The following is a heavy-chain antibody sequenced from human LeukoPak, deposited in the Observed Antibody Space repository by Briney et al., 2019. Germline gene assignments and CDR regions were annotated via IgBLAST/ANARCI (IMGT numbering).Heavy chain of an antibody. CDR3: TRHTYFYDSPGAYYFDY. J-gene: IGHJ4*02. Sequence: SETLSLTCAVSVYSISSGHYWGWIRQPPGKGLEWIESIHHSGRTYHNSSLKSRVTISVDTSKNQFSLRLSSVTAADTAVYYCTRHTYFYDSPGAYYFDYWGQGTLVTVSS. CDR1: VYSISSGHY. V-gene: IGHV4-38-2*01. CDR2: IHHSGRT. D-gene: IGHD3-22*01.